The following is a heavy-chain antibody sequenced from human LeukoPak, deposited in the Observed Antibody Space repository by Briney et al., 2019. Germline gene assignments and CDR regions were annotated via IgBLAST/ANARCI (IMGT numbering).Heavy chain of an antibody. Sequence: GGSLRLSCAASGFTFSSYAMSWVRQAPGKGLEWVSAISGSGGSTYYADSVKGRFTISRDNSKNTLYLQMNSLRAEDTAVYYCAKVDYYDSSGYNTNWFDPWGQGTLVTVSS. J-gene: IGHJ5*02. D-gene: IGHD3-22*01. CDR2: ISGSGGST. CDR3: AKVDYYDSSGYNTNWFDP. V-gene: IGHV3-23*01. CDR1: GFTFSSYA.